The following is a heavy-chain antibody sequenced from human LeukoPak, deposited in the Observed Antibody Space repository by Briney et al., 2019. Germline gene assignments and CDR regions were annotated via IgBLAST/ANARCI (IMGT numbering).Heavy chain of an antibody. CDR2: IYHSGST. J-gene: IGHJ4*02. CDR1: GGSMSSSNW. V-gene: IGHV4-4*02. Sequence: PSETLSLTCAVSGGSMSSSNWWSWVRQPPGKGLEWIGEIYHSGSTNYNPSLKSRVTISVDKSKNQFSLKLSSVTAADTAVYYCARSVGGSSGYFNYWGQGTLVTVSS. CDR3: ARSVGGSSGYFNY. D-gene: IGHD3-22*01.